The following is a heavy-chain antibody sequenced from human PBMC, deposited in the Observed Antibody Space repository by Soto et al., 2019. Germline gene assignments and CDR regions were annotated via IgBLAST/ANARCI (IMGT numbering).Heavy chain of an antibody. V-gene: IGHV4-31*03. D-gene: IGHD1-26*01. CDR1: GDSTTSGGYY. J-gene: IGHJ4*02. CDR3: ARGAPRPRDVPTYFHI. Sequence: TSETLSLTCTVSGDSTTSGGYYWSWVRQHPGKGLEWVGSIYYTGDTYYNPSLKSRITVSIDTSKSEFSLMVSSVTAADTAVYFCARGAPRPRDVPTYFHIWGQGTLVTV. CDR2: IYYTGDT.